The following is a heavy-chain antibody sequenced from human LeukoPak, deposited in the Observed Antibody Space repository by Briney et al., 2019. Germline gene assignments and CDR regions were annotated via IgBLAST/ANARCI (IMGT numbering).Heavy chain of an antibody. CDR3: ARDDKRLWYPYYFDY. CDR1: GYSISSGYY. CDR2: IYHSGST. Sequence: PSETLSLTCTVSGYSISSGYYWGWIRQPPGKGLEWIGSIYHSGSTYYNPSLKSRVTISVDTSKNQFSLKLSSVTAADTAVYYCARDDKRLWYPYYFDYWGQGTLVTVSS. V-gene: IGHV4-38-2*02. D-gene: IGHD5-18*01. J-gene: IGHJ4*02.